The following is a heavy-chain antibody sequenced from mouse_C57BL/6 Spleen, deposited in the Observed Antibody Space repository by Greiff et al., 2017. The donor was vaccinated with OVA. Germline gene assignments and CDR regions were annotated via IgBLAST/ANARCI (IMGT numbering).Heavy chain of an antibody. V-gene: IGHV1-39*01. D-gene: IGHD1-1*01. J-gene: IGHJ3*01. CDR1: GYSFTDYN. Sequence: VHVKQSGPELVKPGASVKISCKASGYSFTDYNMNWVKQSNGKSLEWIGVINPNYGTTSYNQKFKGKATLTVDQSSSTAYMQLNSLTSEDSAVYYCARSKDYGSSYVGAWFAYWGQGTLVTVSA. CDR2: INPNYGTT. CDR3: ARSKDYGSSYVGAWFAY.